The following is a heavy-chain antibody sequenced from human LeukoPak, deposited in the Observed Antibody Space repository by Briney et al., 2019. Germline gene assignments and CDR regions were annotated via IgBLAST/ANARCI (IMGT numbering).Heavy chain of an antibody. CDR1: GFTVSSNY. D-gene: IGHD3-9*01. CDR2: IYSGGST. J-gene: IGHJ4*02. Sequence: PGGSLRLSCAASGFTVSSNYMSWVRQAPGKGLEWVSVIYSGGSTYYADSVKGRFTISRDNSKNTPYLQMNSLRAEDTAVYYCAREDILTGFDYWGQGTLVTVSS. CDR3: AREDILTGFDY. V-gene: IGHV3-53*01.